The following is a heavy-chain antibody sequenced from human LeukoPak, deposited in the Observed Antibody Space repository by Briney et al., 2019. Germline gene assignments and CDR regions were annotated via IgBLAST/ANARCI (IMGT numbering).Heavy chain of an antibody. D-gene: IGHD2/OR15-2a*01. V-gene: IGHV3-7*05. J-gene: IGHJ6*02. CDR2: IKQDGSEK. Sequence: GGSLRLSCAASGFTFSSCWMSWVRQAPGKGLEWVGNIKQDGSEKYYVDSVKGRFTISRDSAKNSLYLQVNSLRAEDTAVYYCASTTISPVGGMDVWGQGTTVTVSS. CDR1: GFTFSSCW. CDR3: ASTTISPVGGMDV.